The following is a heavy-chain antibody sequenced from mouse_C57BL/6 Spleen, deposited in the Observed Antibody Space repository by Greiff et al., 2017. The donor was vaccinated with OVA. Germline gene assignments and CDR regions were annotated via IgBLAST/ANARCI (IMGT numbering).Heavy chain of an antibody. CDR3: ARSGYYGSSYGYFDV. CDR1: GYTFTDYY. CDR2: INPYNGGT. J-gene: IGHJ1*03. V-gene: IGHV1-19*01. Sequence: VQLQQSGPVLVKPGASVKMSCKASGYTFTDYYMNWVKQSHGKSLEWIGVINPYNGGTSYNQKFKGKATLTVDKSSSTAYMELNSLTSEDSAVYYCARSGYYGSSYGYFDVWGTGTTVTVSS. D-gene: IGHD1-1*01.